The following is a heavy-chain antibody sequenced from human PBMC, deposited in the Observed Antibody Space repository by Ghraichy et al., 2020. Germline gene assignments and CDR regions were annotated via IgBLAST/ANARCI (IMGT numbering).Heavy chain of an antibody. V-gene: IGHV4-34*01. Sequence: SETLSLTCAVYGGSFSGYYWSWIRQPSGKGLEWIGEINHSGSTNYNPSLKSRVTISVDTSKNQFSLKLSSVTAADTAVYYCARGLGSSSWYYFDYWGQGTLVTVSS. D-gene: IGHD6-13*01. CDR2: INHSGST. J-gene: IGHJ4*02. CDR3: ARGLGSSSWYYFDY. CDR1: GGSFSGYY.